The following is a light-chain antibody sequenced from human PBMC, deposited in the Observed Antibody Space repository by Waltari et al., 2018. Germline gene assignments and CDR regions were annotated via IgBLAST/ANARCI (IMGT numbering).Light chain of an antibody. Sequence: SRAVQSICRLLALHQEKPGQAATLLIYGAHTRSTGIPDRFSGGGAGTDFSLTISGLEPEDSAVYYCQHQFRLPATFGQGTKVEIK. J-gene: IGKJ1*01. CDR1: QSICRL. CDR3: QHQFRLPAT. V-gene: IGKV3-20*01. CDR2: GAH.